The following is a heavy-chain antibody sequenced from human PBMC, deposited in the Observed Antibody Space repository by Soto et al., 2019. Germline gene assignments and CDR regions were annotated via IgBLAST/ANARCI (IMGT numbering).Heavy chain of an antibody. CDR1: GFDVSTNY. Sequence: GGSLRLSCAASGFDVSTNYMTWVRQAPGKGLEWVSVIYSGGSTYDADSVKGRFTISRHNSRNTLYLQMDSLRTEDTAVYYCASTVDDYYYMDVWGKGTTVTVSS. J-gene: IGHJ6*03. V-gene: IGHV3-53*04. CDR3: ASTVDDYYYMDV. CDR2: IYSGGST. D-gene: IGHD4-17*01.